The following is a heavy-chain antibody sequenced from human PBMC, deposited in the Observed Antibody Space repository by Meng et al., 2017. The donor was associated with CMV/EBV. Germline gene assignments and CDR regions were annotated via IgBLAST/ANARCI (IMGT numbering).Heavy chain of an antibody. CDR1: GGSISSYY. Sequence: GSLRLSCTVSGGSISSYYWSWIRQPPGKGLEWIGYIYYSGSTNYNPSLKSRVTISVDTSKNQFSLKLSSVTAADTAVYYCARDKYVDYDFWSGPLYYYYGMDVWGQGTTVTVSS. J-gene: IGHJ6*02. CDR2: IYYSGST. D-gene: IGHD3-3*01. CDR3: ARDKYVDYDFWSGPLYYYYGMDV. V-gene: IGHV4-59*01.